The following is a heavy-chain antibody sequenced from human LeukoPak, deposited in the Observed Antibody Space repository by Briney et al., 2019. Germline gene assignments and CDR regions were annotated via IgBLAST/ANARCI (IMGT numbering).Heavy chain of an antibody. J-gene: IGHJ6*02. D-gene: IGHD3-9*01. V-gene: IGHV3-66*01. CDR3: ASRSLLRYFDWLFNGDYYYGMDV. CDR1: GFTVSSNY. CDR2: IYSGGST. Sequence: GGSLRLSCAASGFTVSSNYMSWVRQAPGKGLEWVSVIYSGGSTYYADSVKGRFTISRDNSKNTLYLQMNSLRAEDTAVYYCASRSLLRYFDWLFNGDYYYGMDVWGQGTTVTVSS.